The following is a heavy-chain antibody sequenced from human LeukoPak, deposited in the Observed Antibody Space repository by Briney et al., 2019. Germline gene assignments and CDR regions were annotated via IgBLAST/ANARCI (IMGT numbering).Heavy chain of an antibody. Sequence: PGGSLRLSCAASGFTFSSYAMHWVRQAPGKGLEWVAVISYDGSNKYYADSVKGRFTISRDNSKNTLYLQMNSLRAEDTAVYYCARESSSSLTFFDYWGQGTLVTVSS. CDR2: ISYDGSNK. D-gene: IGHD6-6*01. J-gene: IGHJ4*02. CDR1: GFTFSSYA. V-gene: IGHV3-30-3*01. CDR3: ARESSSSLTFFDY.